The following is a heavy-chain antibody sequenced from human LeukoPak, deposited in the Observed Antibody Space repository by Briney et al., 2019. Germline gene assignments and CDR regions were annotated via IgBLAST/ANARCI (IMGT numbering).Heavy chain of an antibody. CDR1: GGSISSYY. J-gene: IGHJ4*02. CDR3: ARSLDSSIAARLDY. CDR2: IYYSGST. Sequence: SETLSLTCTVSGGSISSYYWSWIRQPPGKGLEWIGYIYYSGSTNYNPSLKSRVTISVDTSKNQFSLKLSSVTAADTAVYYCARSLDSSIAARLDYWGQGTLVTVSS. D-gene: IGHD6-6*01. V-gene: IGHV4-59*01.